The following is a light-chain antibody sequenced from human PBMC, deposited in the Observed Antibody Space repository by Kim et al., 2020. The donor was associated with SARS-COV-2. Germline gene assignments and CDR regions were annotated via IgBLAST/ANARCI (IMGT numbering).Light chain of an antibody. CDR2: DVS. CDR1: SSDVGGYNF. Sequence: QLVLTQPASVSGSPGQSITISCTGTSSDVGGYNFVSWYQQHPGQVPKLMIYDVSDRPSGVSNRFSGSKSGDTASLTISGLQAEDEADYYCSSYTSANTVVFGGGTKVTVL. CDR3: SSYTSANTVV. V-gene: IGLV2-14*03. J-gene: IGLJ2*01.